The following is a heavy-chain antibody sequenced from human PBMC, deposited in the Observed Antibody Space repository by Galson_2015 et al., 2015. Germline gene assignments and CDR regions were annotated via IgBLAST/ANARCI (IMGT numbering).Heavy chain of an antibody. CDR2: ISYDGSNK. D-gene: IGHD3-16*01. V-gene: IGHV3-30*04. J-gene: IGHJ4*02. CDR1: GFTFSSYA. CDR3: ARDGGAYYFDS. Sequence: SLRLSCAASGFTFSSYAMHWVRQAPGKGLEWVAVISYDGSNKYYADSVKGRFTISKDNSKNTLYLQMSSLGPEGTAVYYCARDGGAYYFDSWGRGTLVTVSS.